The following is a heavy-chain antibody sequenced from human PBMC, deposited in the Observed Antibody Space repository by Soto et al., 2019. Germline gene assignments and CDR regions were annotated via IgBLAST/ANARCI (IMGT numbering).Heavy chain of an antibody. CDR1: GHSFTSND. Sequence: QVQLVQSGAEVKKPGASVKVSCKASGHSFTSNDINWVRQTTGQGLEWMGWMNPNNGNTGYAQKFQGRVTMTRSTSVSTAYMELSSLRSEDTAVYYCVKGPRNWGFDYWGQGTLVTVSS. CDR3: VKGPRNWGFDY. CDR2: MNPNNGNT. D-gene: IGHD7-27*01. V-gene: IGHV1-8*01. J-gene: IGHJ4*02.